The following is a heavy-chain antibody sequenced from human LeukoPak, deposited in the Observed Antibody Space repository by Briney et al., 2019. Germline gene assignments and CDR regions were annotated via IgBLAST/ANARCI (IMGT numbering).Heavy chain of an antibody. J-gene: IGHJ4*02. D-gene: IGHD3-3*01. V-gene: IGHV4-39*01. CDR2: IYYSGST. CDR3: ARGYYDFWSGYYYFDY. Sequence: PSETLSLTCTVSGGSISSSSYYWGWIRQPPGKGLEWIGSIYYSGSTYYNPSLKSRVTISVDTSKNQFSLKLSSVTAADTAVYYCARGYYDFWSGYYYFDYWGQGTLVTVSS. CDR1: GGSISSSSYY.